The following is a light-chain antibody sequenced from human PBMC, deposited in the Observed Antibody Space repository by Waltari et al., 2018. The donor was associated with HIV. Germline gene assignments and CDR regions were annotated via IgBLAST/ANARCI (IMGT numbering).Light chain of an antibody. J-gene: IGKJ1*01. CDR2: LGS. V-gene: IGKV2-28*01. CDR1: QSLLHSNGYNY. Sequence: DIVMTQSPLSLPVTPGEPASISCRYSQSLLHSNGYNYLDWYLQKPGQSPQLLIYLGSYRASGVPDRFSGSGSGTDFTLKISRVEAEDVGVYYCMQALQTPTFGQGTKVEIK. CDR3: MQALQTPT.